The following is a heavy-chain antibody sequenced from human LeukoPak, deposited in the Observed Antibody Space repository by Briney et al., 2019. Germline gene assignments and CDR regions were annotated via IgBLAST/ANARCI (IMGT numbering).Heavy chain of an antibody. Sequence: GGSLRLSCAASGFTFSNYWMHWVRQDPGKGLVGVSFINPDGSTTNYADSVKGRFTISRDNSKNTLYLQMNSLRAEDTAVYYCAKDLLGGSYPLPGYWGQGTLVTVSS. J-gene: IGHJ4*02. CDR1: GFTFSNYW. CDR2: INPDGSTT. V-gene: IGHV3-74*01. D-gene: IGHD1-26*01. CDR3: AKDLLGGSYPLPGY.